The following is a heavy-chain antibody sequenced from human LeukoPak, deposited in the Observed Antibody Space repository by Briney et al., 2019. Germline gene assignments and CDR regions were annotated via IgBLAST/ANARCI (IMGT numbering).Heavy chain of an antibody. CDR2: ISAYNGNT. CDR1: GYTFTSYG. Sequence: ASVKVSCKASGYTFTSYGISWVRQATGQGLEWMGWISAYNGNTNYAQKLQGRVTMTTDTSTSTAYMELRSLRSDDTAVYYCARLYYDSSGYYPEDYWGQGTLVTVSS. J-gene: IGHJ4*02. V-gene: IGHV1-18*01. D-gene: IGHD3-22*01. CDR3: ARLYYDSSGYYPEDY.